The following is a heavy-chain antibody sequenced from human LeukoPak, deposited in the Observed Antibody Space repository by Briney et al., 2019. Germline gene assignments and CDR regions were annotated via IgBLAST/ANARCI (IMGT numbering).Heavy chain of an antibody. CDR1: GFTFVDYA. Sequence: PGGSLRLSCAASGFTFVDYAMHWVRQAPGKGLEWLSGISWNSGSIGYADSVKGRFTISRDNAKNSLYLQMNSLRAEDTALYYCAKGGDYVVPPLGVWGKGTTVTVPS. CDR3: AKGGDYVVPPLGV. CDR2: ISWNSGSI. D-gene: IGHD4-17*01. V-gene: IGHV3-9*01. J-gene: IGHJ6*04.